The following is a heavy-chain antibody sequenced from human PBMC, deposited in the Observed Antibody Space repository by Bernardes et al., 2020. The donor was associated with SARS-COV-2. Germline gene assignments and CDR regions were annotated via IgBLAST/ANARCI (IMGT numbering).Heavy chain of an antibody. Sequence: GGSLRLSCAASGFTSNSYVMTWVRQAPGKGLEWVSSISDTRGEPFYADSVKGRFTISGDYYKNTLYLQMNSLRDGDTAVYYCAVRGVHCGGDCVVWGRGTLVTVSS. J-gene: IGHJ4*02. CDR3: AVRGVHCGGDCVV. V-gene: IGHV3-23*01. D-gene: IGHD2-21*02. CDR1: GFTSNSYV. CDR2: ISDTRGEP.